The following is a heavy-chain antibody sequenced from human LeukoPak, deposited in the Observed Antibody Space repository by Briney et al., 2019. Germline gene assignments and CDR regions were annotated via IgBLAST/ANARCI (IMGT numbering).Heavy chain of an antibody. V-gene: IGHV3-23*01. CDR3: AKRLRGGYYYYGMDV. CDR2: ISGSGGST. CDR1: GFTFSSYA. J-gene: IGHJ6*02. D-gene: IGHD3-10*01. Sequence: GGSLRLSCAASGFTFSSYAMSWVRQAPGKGLEWVSAISGSGGSTYYADSVKGRFTISRDNSKNTLCLQMNSLRAEDTAVYYCAKRLRGGYYYYGMDVWGQGTTVTVSS.